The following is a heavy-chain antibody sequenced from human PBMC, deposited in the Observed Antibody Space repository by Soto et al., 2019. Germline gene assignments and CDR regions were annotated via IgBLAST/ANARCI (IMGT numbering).Heavy chain of an antibody. CDR2: MNPNSGNT. V-gene: IGHV1-8*01. CDR3: ARDRGDYAVPYYYYYYMDV. D-gene: IGHD4-17*01. CDR1: GYTFTSYD. J-gene: IGHJ6*03. Sequence: ASVKVSCKASGYTFTSYDINWVRQATGQGLEWMGWMNPNSGNTGYAQKFQGRVTMTRNTSISTAYMELSSLRSEDTAVYYCARDRGDYAVPYYYYYYMDVWGKGTTVTVSS.